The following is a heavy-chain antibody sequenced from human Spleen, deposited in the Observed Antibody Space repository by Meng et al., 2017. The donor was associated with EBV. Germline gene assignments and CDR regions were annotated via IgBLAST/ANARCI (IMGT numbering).Heavy chain of an antibody. CDR1: GGSFSGHY. D-gene: IGHD2-15*01. V-gene: IGHV4-34*02. CDR3: VRGYCSGGSCYSDY. Sequence: QVQPQQWGAGLLKPSETLSLPCAVYGGSFSGHYWTWIRQPPGKGLEWIGEINHSGSTNYNPSLKSRVTISVDTSKNQFSLKLSSVTAADTAVYYCVRGYCSGGSCYSDYWGQGTLVTVSS. J-gene: IGHJ4*02. CDR2: INHSGST.